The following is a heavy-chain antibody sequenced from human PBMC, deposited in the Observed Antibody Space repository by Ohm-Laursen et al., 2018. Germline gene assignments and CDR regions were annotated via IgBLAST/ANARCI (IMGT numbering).Heavy chain of an antibody. Sequence: SLRLSCTASGFTFNTFTMNWVRQAPGKGLEWVSYINSRSSTMNYADSVKGRFAVSRGNARFSLYLQMNSLRVEDTAVYYCARERGGSYFDSWGQGTLVTVSS. CDR3: ARERGGSYFDS. CDR1: GFTFNTFT. J-gene: IGHJ4*02. V-gene: IGHV3-48*01. D-gene: IGHD1-26*01. CDR2: INSRSSTM.